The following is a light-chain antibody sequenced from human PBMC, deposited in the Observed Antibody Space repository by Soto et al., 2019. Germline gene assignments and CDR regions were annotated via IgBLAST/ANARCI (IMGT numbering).Light chain of an antibody. CDR1: QSNSNY. Sequence: DIQMTQSPSSLSASVGDRVTITCRASQSNSNYLNWYQQKPGKAPKLLIYAASSLQSGVPSRFSGSGSGTDFTLTISSLQPEDFATYYCQQSSSTLWTFGQGTKVEIK. CDR2: AAS. V-gene: IGKV1-39*01. J-gene: IGKJ1*01. CDR3: QQSSSTLWT.